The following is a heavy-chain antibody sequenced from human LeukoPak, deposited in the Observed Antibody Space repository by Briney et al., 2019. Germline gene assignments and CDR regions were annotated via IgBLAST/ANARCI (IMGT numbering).Heavy chain of an antibody. CDR1: GFSFSSYA. CDR3: AKWPEGAMDCFDY. V-gene: IGHV3-23*01. J-gene: IGHJ4*02. Sequence: GGSLRPSCAASGFSFSSYAMTWARQAPVKGLEWVSAISGDGTRTYYADSVKGRFTISRDNSKNTLYLEMSSLRVEDTAIYYCAKWPEGAMDCFDYWGQGTLVTVSS. CDR2: ISGDGTRT. D-gene: IGHD3-16*01.